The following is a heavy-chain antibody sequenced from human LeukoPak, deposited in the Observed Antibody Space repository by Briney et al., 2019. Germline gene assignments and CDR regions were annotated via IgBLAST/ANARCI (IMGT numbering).Heavy chain of an antibody. Sequence: SETLSLTCTVSGGSVNSDNYYWSWIRQPPGRGLEWIGYIFYTGSTNYNPSLKSRVTISVDTSKNQFSLKVSSVTAADTAVYYCARDVGFDWGQGTLVTVPS. CDR1: GGSVNSDNYY. CDR2: IFYTGST. CDR3: ARDVGFD. J-gene: IGHJ4*02. D-gene: IGHD6-25*01. V-gene: IGHV4-61*01.